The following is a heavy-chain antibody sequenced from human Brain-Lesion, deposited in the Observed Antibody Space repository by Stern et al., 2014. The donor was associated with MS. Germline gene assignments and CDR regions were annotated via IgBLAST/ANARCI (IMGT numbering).Heavy chain of an antibody. CDR1: GFTFDDFA. Sequence: LVESGGGLVQPGRSLRLSFAASGFTFDDFAMHLVRPAPGKGLEWVSGINWNSGSLAYADSVKGRFSISRDSAKNSLFLQMNSLRPEDTALYYCTKDSGYFSGLFDSWGQGTLVTVSS. D-gene: IGHD3-22*01. J-gene: IGHJ4*02. V-gene: IGHV3-9*01. CDR2: INWNSGSL. CDR3: TKDSGYFSGLFDS.